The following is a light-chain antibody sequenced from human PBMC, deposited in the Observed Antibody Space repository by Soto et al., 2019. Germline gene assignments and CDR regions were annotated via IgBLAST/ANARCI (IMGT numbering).Light chain of an antibody. CDR3: QQYGSSPRT. V-gene: IGKV3-20*01. Sequence: IVLTQSPGTLSLSPGERATLSCRASQSVSRSYLAWYPPKPGQAPRLLIYGASSRATGIPDRFSGSGSGTDFTLTISRLEPEDFAVYYGQQYGSSPRTFGQGTKVDIK. J-gene: IGKJ1*01. CDR2: GAS. CDR1: QSVSRSY.